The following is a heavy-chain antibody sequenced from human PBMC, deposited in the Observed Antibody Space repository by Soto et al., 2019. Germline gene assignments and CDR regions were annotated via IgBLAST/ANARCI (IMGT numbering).Heavy chain of an antibody. D-gene: IGHD3-10*01. J-gene: IGHJ3*02. CDR3: ARAGSSDAYDI. CDR2: ISSSGSSR. Sequence: GGSLRLSCAASGFTFSSSQMNWVRQAPGKGLEWLSYISSSGSSRYYADSVKGRFTIARDNAKKSLYLQMNSLRVEDTAVYYCARAGSSDAYDIWGQGTKVTVSS. CDR1: GFTFSSSQ. V-gene: IGHV3-48*03.